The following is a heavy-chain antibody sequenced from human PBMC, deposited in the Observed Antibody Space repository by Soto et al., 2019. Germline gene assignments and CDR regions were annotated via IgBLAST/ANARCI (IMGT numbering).Heavy chain of an antibody. CDR2: ISAHNGNT. D-gene: IGHD1-1*01. CDR3: ARGRYGDY. V-gene: IGHV1-18*01. J-gene: IGHJ4*02. CDR1: GYAFTTYG. Sequence: QVHLVQSGAEVKKPGASVKVSCKGSGYAFTTYGITWVRQAPGQGLEWMGWISAHNGNTNYAQTLQGRVTVTRDTSTSKAYMELRSLRSDDTAVYYCARGRYGDYWGQGALVTVSS.